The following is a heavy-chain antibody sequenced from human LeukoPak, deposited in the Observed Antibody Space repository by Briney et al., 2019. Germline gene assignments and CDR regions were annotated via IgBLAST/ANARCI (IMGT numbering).Heavy chain of an antibody. Sequence: PSETLSLTCTVSGGSISSYYWSWIRQSPGKGLEWTGYIYYSGSTNYNPSLRSRVIISVDTSKNQFSLKLSSVTAADTAVYYCARHGTSSYYSYAMDVWGQGTTVTVSS. CDR2: IYYSGST. CDR3: ARHGTSSYYSYAMDV. D-gene: IGHD1-1*01. CDR1: GGSISSYY. J-gene: IGHJ6*02. V-gene: IGHV4-59*08.